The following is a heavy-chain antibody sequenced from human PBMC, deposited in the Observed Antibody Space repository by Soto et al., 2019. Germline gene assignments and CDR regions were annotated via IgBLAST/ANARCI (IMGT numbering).Heavy chain of an antibody. CDR2: INPSGGST. CDR3: GRDRDYVWGSYRYPGY. Sequence: ASVKVSCKASGYTFTSYYMHWVRQAPGQGLEWMGIINPSGGSTSYAQKFQGRVTMTRDTSTSTVYMELSSLRSEDTAVYYCGRDRDYVWGSYRYPGYWGQGTLVTVSS. J-gene: IGHJ4*02. V-gene: IGHV1-46*01. CDR1: GYTFTSYY. D-gene: IGHD3-16*02.